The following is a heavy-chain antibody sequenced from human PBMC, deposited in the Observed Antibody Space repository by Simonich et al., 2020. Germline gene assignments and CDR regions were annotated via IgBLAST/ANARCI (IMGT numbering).Heavy chain of an antibody. CDR1: GGSFSGYY. Sequence: QVQLKQWGAGLLKPSETLSLTCAVYGGSFSGYYWSWIGQPPGKGRAWIGEINHSGSTNYNPSLKRRVTITVDTSQNQFSLKLSSVTAADTAVYYCARGKGWKNAFDIWGQGTMVTVSS. J-gene: IGHJ3*02. CDR2: INHSGST. V-gene: IGHV4-34*01. CDR3: ARGKGWKNAFDI. D-gene: IGHD1-1*01.